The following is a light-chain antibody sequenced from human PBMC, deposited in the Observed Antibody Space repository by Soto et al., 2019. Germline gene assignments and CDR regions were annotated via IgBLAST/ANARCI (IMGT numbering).Light chain of an antibody. V-gene: IGLV1-40*01. Sequence: QDVLTQPPSMSGAPGQRVTISCTGSSSNIGAGYDVHWYQQLPGTAPKLLIYGNSNRPSGVPDRFSGSKSGTSASLAITGLQAEDEADYYCQSYDSSLSGSVVFGGGTKLTVL. J-gene: IGLJ3*02. CDR1: SSNIGAGYD. CDR3: QSYDSSLSGSVV. CDR2: GNS.